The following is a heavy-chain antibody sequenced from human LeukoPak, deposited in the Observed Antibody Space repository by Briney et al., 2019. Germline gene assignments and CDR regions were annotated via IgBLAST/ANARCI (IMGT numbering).Heavy chain of an antibody. D-gene: IGHD3-22*01. J-gene: IGHJ3*02. CDR1: GYTFTGYY. CDR2: INPNSGGT. Sequence: GASVKVSCKASGYTFTGYYMHWVRQAPGQGLEWMGWINPNSGGTNYAQKFQGWVTMTRDTSISTAYMELSRLRSDDTAVYYCARETYYYDSSGWDAFDIWGQGTMVTVSS. CDR3: ARETYYYDSSGWDAFDI. V-gene: IGHV1-2*04.